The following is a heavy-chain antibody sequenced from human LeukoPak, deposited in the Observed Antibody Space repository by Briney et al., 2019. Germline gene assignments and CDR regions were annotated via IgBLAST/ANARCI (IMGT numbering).Heavy chain of an antibody. CDR3: ARQGHYYGSGSYGFDY. CDR2: IYHSGST. J-gene: IGHJ4*02. D-gene: IGHD3-10*01. CDR1: GGSISSGGYY. Sequence: SETLSLTCTVSGGSISSGGYYWSWIRQPPGRGLEWIGYIYHSGSTYYNPSLKSRVTISVDRSKNQFSLKLSSVTAADTAVYYCARQGHYYGSGSYGFDYWGQGILVTVSS. V-gene: IGHV4-30-2*01.